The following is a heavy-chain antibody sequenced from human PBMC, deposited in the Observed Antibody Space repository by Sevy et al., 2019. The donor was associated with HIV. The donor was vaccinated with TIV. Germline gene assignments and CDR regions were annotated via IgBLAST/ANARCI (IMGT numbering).Heavy chain of an antibody. D-gene: IGHD4-17*01. V-gene: IGHV3-49*03. CDR2: IRSKAYGGTT. CDR3: TRNYGVGAFDI. CDR1: GFTFGGYA. J-gene: IGHJ3*02. Sequence: GGSLRLSCTASGFTFGGYAMSWFRQAPGKGLEWVGFIRSKAYGGTTEYAASVKGRFTVSRDDSKSIAYLQMNSLKTEDTAVYYCTRNYGVGAFDIWGQGTMVTVSS.